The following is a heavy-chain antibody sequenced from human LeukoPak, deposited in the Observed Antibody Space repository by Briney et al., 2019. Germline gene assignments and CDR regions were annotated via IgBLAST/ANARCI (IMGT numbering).Heavy chain of an antibody. CDR1: GYTFTSYY. Sequence: ASVKVSCKASGYTFTSYYMHWVRQAPGQGLEWMGWINPNSGGTNYAQKFQGRVTMTRDTSISTAYMELSRLTSDDTAVYYCAREITGDAFDIWGQGTMVTVSS. J-gene: IGHJ3*02. V-gene: IGHV1-2*02. CDR3: AREITGDAFDI. D-gene: IGHD1-20*01. CDR2: INPNSGGT.